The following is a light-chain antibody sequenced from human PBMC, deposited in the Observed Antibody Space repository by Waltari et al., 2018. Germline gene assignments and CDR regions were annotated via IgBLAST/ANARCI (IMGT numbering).Light chain of an antibody. CDR2: AAS. CDR3: QKYNSAPLT. Sequence: DIQMTQSPSSLSASVGDRVSITCRASRDILNFLAWYQQKPGKGPELLIYAASTLTSGVPSRFSGSGSGAEFTLTIRSLQPDDVATYYCQKYNSAPLTFGQGTKVEIK. CDR1: RDILNF. V-gene: IGKV1-27*01. J-gene: IGKJ1*01.